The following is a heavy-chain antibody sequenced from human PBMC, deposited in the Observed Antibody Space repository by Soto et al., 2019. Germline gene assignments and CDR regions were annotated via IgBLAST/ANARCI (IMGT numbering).Heavy chain of an antibody. CDR3: AKHSNWHCIDY. Sequence: ASVKVSCKASGYTFTDYYIHWVRQAPGQGLEWMGWINPNSGDTKSAENFQATVTMTRDTYISTAYMELSSLRSDDTAVYYCAKHSNWHCIDYWGQGTLVTFSS. D-gene: IGHD4-4*01. J-gene: IGHJ4*02. CDR1: GYTFTDYY. V-gene: IGHV1-2*02. CDR2: INPNSGDT.